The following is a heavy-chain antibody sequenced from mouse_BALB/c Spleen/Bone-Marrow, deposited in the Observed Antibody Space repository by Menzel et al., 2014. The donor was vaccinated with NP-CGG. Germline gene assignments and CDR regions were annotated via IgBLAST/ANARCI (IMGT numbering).Heavy chain of an antibody. CDR1: EYTSTDYN. CDR2: IYPYSGGT. CDR3: ARSGIPYAMDY. D-gene: IGHD5-2*01. J-gene: IGHJ4*01. Sequence: EVQLVESGPELVKPGASVKISCKASEYTSTDYNMHWVKQSHGKSLEWIGYIYPYSGGTGYNQKFKSKATLTVDDSSFTAYMELRSLTTEDSAVYYCARSGIPYAMDYWGQGTSVTVSS. V-gene: IGHV1S29*02.